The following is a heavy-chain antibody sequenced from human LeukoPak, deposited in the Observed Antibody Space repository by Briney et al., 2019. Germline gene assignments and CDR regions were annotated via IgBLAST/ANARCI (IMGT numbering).Heavy chain of an antibody. D-gene: IGHD3-3*01. Sequence: GGSLRLSCAASGFAFSDYYMNWIRQAPGKGLEWVSYISSSSSTIYYADSVKGRFTISRDNAKNSLYLQMNSLRAEDTAVYYCARTSMRFLEWSYDAFDIWGQGTMVTVSS. V-gene: IGHV3-11*04. CDR1: GFAFSDYY. CDR2: ISSSSSTI. J-gene: IGHJ3*02. CDR3: ARTSMRFLEWSYDAFDI.